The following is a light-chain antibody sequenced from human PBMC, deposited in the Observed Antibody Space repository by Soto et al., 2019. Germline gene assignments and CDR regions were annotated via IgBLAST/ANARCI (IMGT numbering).Light chain of an antibody. J-gene: IGKJ5*01. CDR2: DAS. V-gene: IGKV3-11*01. Sequence: EIXLTQSPATLSLSPGERATLSCRASQSVSSYLAWYQQKPGQAPRLLIYDASNRATGIPARFSGSGSGTDFTLTISSLEPEDLAVYYCQQRSNWPPITFGQGTRLEIK. CDR1: QSVSSY. CDR3: QQRSNWPPIT.